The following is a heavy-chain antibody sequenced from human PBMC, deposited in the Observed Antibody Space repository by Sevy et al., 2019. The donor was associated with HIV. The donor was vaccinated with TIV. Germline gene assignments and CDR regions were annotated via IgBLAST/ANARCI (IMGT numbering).Heavy chain of an antibody. CDR3: ARESIAAAGDFDY. Sequence: SETLSLTCSASGGSISNYYWSWIRQPPGKGLEWIGYIYYSGSTNYNPSLKSRVTISVDTSKNQFSLKLSSVTAADTAVYYCARESIAAAGDFDYWGQGTLVTVSS. J-gene: IGHJ4*02. V-gene: IGHV4-59*01. D-gene: IGHD6-13*01. CDR1: GGSISNYY. CDR2: IYYSGST.